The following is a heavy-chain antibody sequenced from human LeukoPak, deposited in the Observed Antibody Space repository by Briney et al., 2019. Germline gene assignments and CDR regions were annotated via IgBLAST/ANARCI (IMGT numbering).Heavy chain of an antibody. V-gene: IGHV4-34*01. Sequence: KSSETLSLTCAVYGGSFSGYYWSWIRQPPGKGLEWIGEINHSGSTNYNPSLKSRVTISVDTSKNQFSLKLSSVTAADTAVYYCARGRRWIQLGKGYYYMDVWGKGTTVTVSS. CDR3: ARGRRWIQLGKGYYYMDV. CDR2: INHSGST. D-gene: IGHD5-18*01. CDR1: GGSFSGYY. J-gene: IGHJ6*03.